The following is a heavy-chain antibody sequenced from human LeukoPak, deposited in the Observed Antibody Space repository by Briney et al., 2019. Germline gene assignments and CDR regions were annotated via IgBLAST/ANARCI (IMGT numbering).Heavy chain of an antibody. D-gene: IGHD4-23*01. CDR3: TRVRSVGGNPHAFNI. CDR2: ITATSLHI. J-gene: IGHJ3*02. V-gene: IGHV3-21*01. Sequence: GRSLRLSCAASGVTFSGYSMNWVRQAPGKGLEWVSAITATSLHIYYADSVKGRFTISRDNAKNSLYPQMNSLRVEDTALYYCTRVRSVGGNPHAFNIWGQGTMVTVSS. CDR1: GVTFSGYS.